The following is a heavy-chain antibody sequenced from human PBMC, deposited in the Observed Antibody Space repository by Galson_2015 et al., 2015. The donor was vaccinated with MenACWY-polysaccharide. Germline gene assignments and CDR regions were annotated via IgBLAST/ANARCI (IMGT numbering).Heavy chain of an antibody. CDR3: ARRSLGNWYFDL. CDR2: IHSSGST. CDR1: GGSITNYY. Sequence: SETLSLTCSVSGGSITNYYWSWIRQSAGKGLEWIGRIHSSGSTTFNPSLRSRGTLSVDTAKNQFPLNLYSVTAADTAVYFCARRSLGNWYFDLWGRGTLVTVSS. D-gene: IGHD7-27*01. V-gene: IGHV4-4*07. J-gene: IGHJ2*01.